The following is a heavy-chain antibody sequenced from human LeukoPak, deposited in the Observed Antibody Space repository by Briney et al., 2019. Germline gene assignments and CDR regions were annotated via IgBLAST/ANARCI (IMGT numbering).Heavy chain of an antibody. D-gene: IGHD4-17*01. Sequence: GGSLRLSCAASGFTFSSYSMNWVRQAPGKGLEWVSSISGSGGSTYYADSVKGRFTISRDNSKNTLYLQMNSLRAEDTAVYYCAKSFGDYANFDYWGQGTLVTVSS. CDR1: GFTFSSYS. CDR2: ISGSGGST. CDR3: AKSFGDYANFDY. V-gene: IGHV3-23*01. J-gene: IGHJ4*02.